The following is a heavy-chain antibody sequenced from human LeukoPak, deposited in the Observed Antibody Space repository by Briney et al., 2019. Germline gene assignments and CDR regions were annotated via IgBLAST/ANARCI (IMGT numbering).Heavy chain of an antibody. V-gene: IGHV1-2*02. D-gene: IGHD3-22*01. Sequence: ASVKVSCKASGYTFTGYYMHWVRQAPGQGLEWMGWINPNSGGTNYAQKFRGRVTMTRDTSISTAYMELSRLRSDDTAVYYCAREELSTYYYDSSGYYYSFWGQGTLVTVSS. J-gene: IGHJ4*02. CDR3: AREELSTYYYDSSGYYYSF. CDR1: GYTFTGYY. CDR2: INPNSGGT.